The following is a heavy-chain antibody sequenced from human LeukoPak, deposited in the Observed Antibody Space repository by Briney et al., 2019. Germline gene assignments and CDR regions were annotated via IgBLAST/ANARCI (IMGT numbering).Heavy chain of an antibody. CDR1: GGSISGTDLY. CDR2: IHSSGNS. V-gene: IGHV4-39*02. Sequence: ASETLSLTRTVSGGSISGTDLYWGWIRQLPGKGLEWIGNIHSSGNSFCNPSLKSRVTISVDTSKNQFSLKLSSVTAADTAVYYCAKDLNVAAAGERDYWGQGTLVTVSS. J-gene: IGHJ4*02. D-gene: IGHD6-13*01. CDR3: AKDLNVAAAGERDY.